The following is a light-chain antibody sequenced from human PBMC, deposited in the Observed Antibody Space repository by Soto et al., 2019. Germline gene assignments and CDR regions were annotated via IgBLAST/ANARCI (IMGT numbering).Light chain of an antibody. J-gene: IGLJ1*01. Sequence: QSALTQPASVSGSPGQSITISYTGTNSDVGAYRFVFWYQQHPGKAPKLMIYEVSHRPSGISDRFSGSKSGNTASLTISGLQAEDEADYYCTSYTSTSHYVFGTGTKVTVL. CDR2: EVS. CDR3: TSYTSTSHYV. CDR1: NSDVGAYRF. V-gene: IGLV2-14*01.